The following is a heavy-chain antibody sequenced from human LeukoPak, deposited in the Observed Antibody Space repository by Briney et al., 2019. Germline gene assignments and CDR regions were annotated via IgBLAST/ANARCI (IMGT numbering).Heavy chain of an antibody. CDR1: GFTFSSYG. CDR2: ISYDGSNK. CDR3: ARDRRSSGDAVDAFDI. V-gene: IGHV3-30*03. Sequence: GGSLRLSCAASGFTFSSYGMHWVRQAPGKGLEWVAVISYDGSNKYYADSVKGRFTISRDNSKNTLYLQMNSLRAEDTAVYYCARDRRSSGDAVDAFDIWGQGTMVTVSS. J-gene: IGHJ3*02. D-gene: IGHD3-10*01.